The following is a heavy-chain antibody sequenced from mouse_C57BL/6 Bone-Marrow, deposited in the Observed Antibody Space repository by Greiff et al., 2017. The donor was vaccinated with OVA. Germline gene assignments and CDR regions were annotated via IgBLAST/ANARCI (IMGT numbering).Heavy chain of an antibody. CDR1: GYTFTSYW. V-gene: IGHV1-55*01. CDR2: ISPGSGST. J-gene: IGHJ2*01. Sequence: HVQLQPPWAELVKPGASVTMSCKASGYTFTSYWITWVTQRPGQGLEWIGDISPGSGSTHYNATFKSKATLTVDTSSSTAYMQLSRLTSEETAVYDCARLGVYFDYWGQGTTLTGSS. CDR3: ARLGVYFDY. D-gene: IGHD3-3*01.